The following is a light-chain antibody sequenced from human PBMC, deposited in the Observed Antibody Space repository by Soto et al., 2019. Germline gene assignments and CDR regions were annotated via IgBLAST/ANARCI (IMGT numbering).Light chain of an antibody. J-gene: IGKJ1*01. CDR1: QSISTW. CDR2: DAS. V-gene: IGKV1-5*01. CDR3: QQYNSYSRK. Sequence: DIQMTQSPSTLSASVGDRVTITCRASQSISTWLAWYQQKPGKAPKLLIYDASSLGSGVTSRFSGSGSGTEFTLTISSLQPDDFATYYCQQYNSYSRKFGQGTKVESK.